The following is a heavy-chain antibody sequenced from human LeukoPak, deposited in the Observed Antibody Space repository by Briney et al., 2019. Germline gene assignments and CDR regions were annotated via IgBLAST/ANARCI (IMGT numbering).Heavy chain of an antibody. CDR1: GFTFSSYS. J-gene: IGHJ2*01. D-gene: IGHD6-19*01. CDR3: ARADSSGWYWYFDL. V-gene: IGHV3-48*01. CDR2: ISSSSSTI. Sequence: GGSLRLSCAASGFTFSSYSMNWVRQAPGKGLEWVSYISSSSSTIYYADSVKGRFTISRDNAKNSLYLQMNSLRAEDTAVYYCARADSSGWYWYFDLWGRGTLVTVSS.